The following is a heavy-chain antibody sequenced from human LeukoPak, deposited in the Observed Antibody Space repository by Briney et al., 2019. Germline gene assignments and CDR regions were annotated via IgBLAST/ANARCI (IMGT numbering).Heavy chain of an antibody. Sequence: GGSLRLSCAASGFTFSNYWMSWVRQAPGKGLEWVAYINQHGSETFYVDSVKGRFTISRDNTQNSLYLQMNSLRPEDTALYYCVRDAGYSGYMINDIWGQGTMVTVSS. J-gene: IGHJ3*02. CDR1: GFTFSNYW. V-gene: IGHV3-7*01. D-gene: IGHD5-12*01. CDR2: INQHGSET. CDR3: VRDAGYSGYMINDI.